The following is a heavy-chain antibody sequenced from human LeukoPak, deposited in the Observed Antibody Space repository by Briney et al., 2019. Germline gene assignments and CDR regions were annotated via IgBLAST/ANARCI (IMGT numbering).Heavy chain of an antibody. CDR2: IKHDGSEK. V-gene: IGHV3-7*01. J-gene: IGHJ4*02. CDR1: GFTFSSYW. CDR3: ATTYCSGGSCHFDY. Sequence: GGSLRLSCAASGFTFSSYWMSWVRQAPGKGLEWVANIKHDGSEKYYVDSVKGRFTISRDNAKNSLYLQMNSLRAEDTAVYYCATTYCSGGSCHFDYWGQGTLVTVSS. D-gene: IGHD2-15*01.